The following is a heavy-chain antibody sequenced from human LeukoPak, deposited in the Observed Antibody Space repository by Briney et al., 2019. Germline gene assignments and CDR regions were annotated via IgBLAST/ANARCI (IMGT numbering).Heavy chain of an antibody. CDR3: AKDLTVSLLYYFDY. CDR2: ISGSGDST. Sequence: PGGSLRLSCAASGFTFSSYAMSWVRQAPGKGLEWVSSISGSGDSTYYADSVKGRFTISRDNSKNTLYLQMNSLRAEDTAVYYCAKDLTVSLLYYFDYWGQGTLVTVSS. J-gene: IGHJ4*02. CDR1: GFTFSSYA. V-gene: IGHV3-23*01. D-gene: IGHD2-15*01.